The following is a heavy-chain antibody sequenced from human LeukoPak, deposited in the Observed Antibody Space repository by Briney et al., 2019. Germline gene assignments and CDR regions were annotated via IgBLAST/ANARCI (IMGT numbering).Heavy chain of an antibody. CDR3: ARDLDYYDSSGFSPDY. Sequence: ASVKVSCKAFGYTFTSNYMHWVRQAPGQEPEWMGVISPSGGSTTYAQKFQGRVTLTRDMSTSTDYLELSSLRSEDTAVYYCARDLDYYDSSGFSPDYWGQGTLVTVSS. CDR2: ISPSGGST. V-gene: IGHV1-46*01. CDR1: GYTFTSNY. D-gene: IGHD3-22*01. J-gene: IGHJ4*02.